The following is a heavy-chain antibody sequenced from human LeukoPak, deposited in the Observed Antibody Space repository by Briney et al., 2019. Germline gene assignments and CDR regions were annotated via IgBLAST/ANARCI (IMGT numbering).Heavy chain of an antibody. J-gene: IGHJ4*02. CDR1: GFTVSSNY. D-gene: IGHD3-16*01. V-gene: IGHV3-66*01. CDR2: IYSGGST. CDR3: ARDLTAYFDY. Sequence: GGSLRLSCAASGFTVSSNYMSWVRQAPGKGLEWVSVIYSGGSTYYADSVKGRFTISRDNSKKTLYLQMNSLRAEDTAVYYCARDLTAYFDYRGQGTLVTVSS.